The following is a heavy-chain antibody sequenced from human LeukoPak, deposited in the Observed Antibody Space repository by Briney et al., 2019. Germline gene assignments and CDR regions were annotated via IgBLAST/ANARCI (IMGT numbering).Heavy chain of an antibody. Sequence: GGSLRLSCAASGFTFSSYSMTWVRQAPGKGLEWVGYISSSSSTIYHADSVKGRFTISRDNAKNSLYLQMNRLRAEDTAAYYCARDREGAAAGAFDYWGQGTLVTASS. CDR1: GFTFSSYS. CDR3: ARDREGAAAGAFDY. CDR2: ISSSSSTI. V-gene: IGHV3-48*01. D-gene: IGHD6-13*01. J-gene: IGHJ4*02.